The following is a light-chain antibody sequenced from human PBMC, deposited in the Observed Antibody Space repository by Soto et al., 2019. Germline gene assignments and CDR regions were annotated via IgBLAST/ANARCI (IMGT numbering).Light chain of an antibody. Sequence: EIVLTQSPATLSLSPGERATLSCRASQSVSSYLAWYQQRPGQAPRLLIYDASNRATGILDMFSGGGSGTEFTLTISRLEPEDFAVYYCQQFSSYPLTFGGGTKVDIK. V-gene: IGKV3-11*01. J-gene: IGKJ4*01. CDR1: QSVSSY. CDR2: DAS. CDR3: QQFSSYPLT.